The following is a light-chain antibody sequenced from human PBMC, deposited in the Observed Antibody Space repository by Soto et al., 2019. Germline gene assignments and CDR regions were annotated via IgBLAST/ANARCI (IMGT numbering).Light chain of an antibody. Sequence: DIQMTQSPSSLSASVGDRVTITCQASQDISNYLNWYQQKPGKAPKLLIYDASNLETGVPSRFSGSGSGTDFTFTISSLQPEDIATYYFQQYDNLPLNFGGGTKVEIK. CDR3: QQYDNLPLN. V-gene: IGKV1-33*01. J-gene: IGKJ4*01. CDR1: QDISNY. CDR2: DAS.